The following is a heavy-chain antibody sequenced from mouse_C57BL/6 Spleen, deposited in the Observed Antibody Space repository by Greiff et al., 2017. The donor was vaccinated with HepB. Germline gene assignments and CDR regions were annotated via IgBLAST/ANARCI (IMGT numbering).Heavy chain of an antibody. J-gene: IGHJ1*03. Sequence: QVQLQQPGAELVKPGASVKLSCKASGYTFTSYWMHWVKQRPGQGLEWIGMIHPNSGSTNYNEKFKSKATLTVDKSSSTAYMQLSSLTSEDSAVYYGATLIATVVAPYFGVWGTGTTVTVSS. D-gene: IGHD1-1*01. CDR2: IHPNSGST. CDR3: ATLIATVVAPYFGV. CDR1: GYTFTSYW. V-gene: IGHV1-64*01.